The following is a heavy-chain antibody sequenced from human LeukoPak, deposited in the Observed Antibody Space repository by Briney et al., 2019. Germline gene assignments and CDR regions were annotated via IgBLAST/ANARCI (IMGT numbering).Heavy chain of an antibody. V-gene: IGHV4-59*01. J-gene: IGHJ4*02. CDR3: ARGITMNY. D-gene: IGHD3-22*01. CDR2: IYFSGST. Sequence: PSETLSLTCTVSGGSISSYYWNWIRQSPGKGLEWIGYIYFSGSTNYNPSLKSRVIISVDTSKNQFSLKLNSVTAADTAVYYCARGITMNYWGQGTLVTVSS. CDR1: GGSISSYY.